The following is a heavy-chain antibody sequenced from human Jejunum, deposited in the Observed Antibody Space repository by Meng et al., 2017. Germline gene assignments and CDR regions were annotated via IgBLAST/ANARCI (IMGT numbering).Heavy chain of an antibody. CDR1: GFTFSGYA. Sequence: GGSLRLSCAASGFTFSGYAVSWVRQAPGKGLEWISSISSRDIYIYYADSVKGRFTISRDKAKNSLSLQMNSLKPEDTAVYYCAREVGPYQYYYGLNVWGQGTTVTVSS. CDR2: ISSRDIYI. CDR3: AREVGPYQYYYGLNV. D-gene: IGHD2-2*01. V-gene: IGHV3-21*06. J-gene: IGHJ6*02.